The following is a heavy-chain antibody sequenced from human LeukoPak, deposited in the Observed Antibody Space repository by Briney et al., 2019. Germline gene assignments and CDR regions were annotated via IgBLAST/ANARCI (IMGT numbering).Heavy chain of an antibody. V-gene: IGHV3-23*01. CDR1: GFTLSSYA. D-gene: IGHD2-2*01. J-gene: IGHJ4*02. CDR3: AKGVVVAPDVTPFDY. CDR2: ISVSGNT. Sequence: GGSLRLSCAASGFTLSSYAMSWVRQGPGKGLEWVSAISVSGNTYHADSVKGRFTISRDSSKNTLYLQMNSLRAGDAAVYYCAKGVVVAPDVTPFDYWGQGTLVTVSS.